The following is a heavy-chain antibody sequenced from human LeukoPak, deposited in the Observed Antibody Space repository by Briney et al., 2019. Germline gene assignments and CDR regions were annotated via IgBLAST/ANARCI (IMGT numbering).Heavy chain of an antibody. D-gene: IGHD2-2*01. Sequence: GGSLTLSCAASGFTFSSYSMNWVRQAPGKGLEWVSSISSSSSYIYYADSVKGRFTISRDNAKNSLYLQMNSLRAEDTAVYYCARDGVPDCSSTSCYGWFDPWGQGTLVTVSS. CDR3: ARDGVPDCSSTSCYGWFDP. CDR1: GFTFSSYS. J-gene: IGHJ5*02. CDR2: ISSSSSYI. V-gene: IGHV3-21*01.